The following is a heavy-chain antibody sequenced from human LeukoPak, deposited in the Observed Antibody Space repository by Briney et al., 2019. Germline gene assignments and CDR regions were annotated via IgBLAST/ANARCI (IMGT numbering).Heavy chain of an antibody. CDR1: GGTFSNYA. J-gene: IGHJ4*02. CDR3: ARGYCSSTSCRIDY. Sequence: SVKVSCKASGGTFSNYAISWVRQDPGQGLEWMGGIIPMFGTANYAQKFQGRVTVTADESTSIAFMELSSLRSEDTAVYYCARGYCSSTSCRIDYWGQGTLVTVSS. CDR2: IIPMFGTA. D-gene: IGHD2-2*01. V-gene: IGHV1-69*13.